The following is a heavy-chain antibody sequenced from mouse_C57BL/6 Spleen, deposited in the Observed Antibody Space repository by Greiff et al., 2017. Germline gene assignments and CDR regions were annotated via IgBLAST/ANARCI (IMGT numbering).Heavy chain of an antibody. CDR1: GFTFSDYG. J-gene: IGHJ4*01. CDR2: ISSGSSTI. CDR3: ARPGYYAMDY. V-gene: IGHV5-17*01. Sequence: EVQLVESGGGLVKPGGSLKLSCAASGFTFSDYGMHWVRQAPEKGLEWVAYISSGSSTIYYADTVKGRFTISRDNAKNTLFLQMTGLRSEDTAMYYCARPGYYAMDYWGQGTSVTVSS.